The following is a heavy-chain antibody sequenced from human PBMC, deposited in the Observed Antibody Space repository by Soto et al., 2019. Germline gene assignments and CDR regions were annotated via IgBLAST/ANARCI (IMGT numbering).Heavy chain of an antibody. D-gene: IGHD2-8*01. V-gene: IGHV3-30*18. J-gene: IGHJ6*02. CDR2: VSNDGSNK. CDR1: EFTFSSYA. Sequence: QVQLVESGGGVVQPGASLRLSCAASEFTFSSYAMHWVRQAPGKGLEWVAVVSNDGSNKYYADSVKGRFTISRDNSKNTLTLKMNSLRAEDTAVYYCAKDQSTNSRSYHALDVWGQGTTVTVSS. CDR3: AKDQSTNSRSYHALDV.